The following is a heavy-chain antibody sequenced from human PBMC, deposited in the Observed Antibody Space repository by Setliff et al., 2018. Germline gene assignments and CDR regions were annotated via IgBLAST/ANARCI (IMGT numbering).Heavy chain of an antibody. CDR2: IYKSGTT. CDR1: GGSMYGYY. CDR3: ARDQFSSGWYGAPESYFDR. V-gene: IGHV4-59*01. D-gene: IGHD6-19*01. J-gene: IGHJ4*02. Sequence: SETLSLTCNVSGGSMYGYYWSWIRQPPGKGLEWIGYIYKSGTTKYNPSLGSRIPMSVDTSKNQFSLNLNYVTTADTAVYYCARDQFSSGWYGAPESYFDRWGQGVLVTVSS.